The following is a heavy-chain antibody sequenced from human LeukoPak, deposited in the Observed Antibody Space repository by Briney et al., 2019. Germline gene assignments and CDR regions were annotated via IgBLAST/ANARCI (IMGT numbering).Heavy chain of an antibody. CDR1: GFTFSSYA. J-gene: IGHJ4*02. CDR2: ISGSGGST. V-gene: IGHV3-23*01. Sequence: RGSLRLSCAASGFTFSSYAMSWGRQAPGKGLGGVSAISGSGGSTYYADSVKGRFPISRDNSKNTLYLQMNSLRAEDTAVYYCAKDLRGYYGSGSPSGLDYWGQGTLVTVSS. CDR3: AKDLRGYYGSGSPSGLDY. D-gene: IGHD3-10*01.